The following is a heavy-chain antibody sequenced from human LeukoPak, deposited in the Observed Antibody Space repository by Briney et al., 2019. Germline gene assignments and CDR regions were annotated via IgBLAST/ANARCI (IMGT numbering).Heavy chain of an antibody. Sequence: SETLSLTCTVSGGSISSGGYYWSWIRQPPGKGLEWIGYIYHSGSTYYNPSLKSRVTISVDRSKNQFSLKLSSVTAADTAVYYCARDSRYCSSTSCYTEAFDIWGQGTMVTVSS. CDR3: ARDSRYCSSTSCYTEAFDI. CDR2: IYHSGST. J-gene: IGHJ3*02. CDR1: GGSISSGGYY. D-gene: IGHD2-2*02. V-gene: IGHV4-30-2*01.